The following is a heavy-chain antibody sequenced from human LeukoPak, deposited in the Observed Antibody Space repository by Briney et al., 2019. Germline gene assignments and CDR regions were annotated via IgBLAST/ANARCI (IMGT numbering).Heavy chain of an antibody. CDR3: ARDHCSSTSCYTDHYCYYMDV. CDR2: ISGSGGST. V-gene: IGHV3-23*01. J-gene: IGHJ6*03. D-gene: IGHD2-2*02. CDR1: GFTFSSYA. Sequence: GGSLRLSCAASGFTFSSYAMSWVRQAPGKGLEWVSAISGSGGSTYYADSVKGRFTISRDNSKNTLYLQMNSLRAEDTAVYYCARDHCSSTSCYTDHYCYYMDVWGKGTTVTVSS.